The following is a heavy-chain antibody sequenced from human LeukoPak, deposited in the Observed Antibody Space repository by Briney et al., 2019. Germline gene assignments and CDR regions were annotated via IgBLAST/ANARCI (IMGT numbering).Heavy chain of an antibody. V-gene: IGHV3-23*01. CDR2: LSGSGGST. Sequence: GGSLRLSCAASGFTFSSYSMNWVRQAPGKGLEWVSGLSGSGGSTSYADSVKGRFTLSRDNSKNTLYLQMNSLRAEDTAIYYCAKDRWTTVSRYFDYWGQGILVTVSS. J-gene: IGHJ4*02. CDR3: AKDRWTTVSRYFDY. D-gene: IGHD4-17*01. CDR1: GFTFSSYS.